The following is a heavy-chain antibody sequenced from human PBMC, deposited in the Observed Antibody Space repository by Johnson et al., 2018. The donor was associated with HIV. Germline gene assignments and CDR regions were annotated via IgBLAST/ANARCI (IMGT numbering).Heavy chain of an antibody. D-gene: IGHD6-13*01. CDR1: GFTFSSYG. V-gene: IGHV3-30*18. CDR2: ISYDGSNK. CDR3: AKDRRRSWYSDSDAFDI. J-gene: IGHJ3*02. Sequence: MQLVESGGGVVQPGRSLRLSCAASGFTFSSYGMHWVRHAPGKGLEWVAVISYDGSNKYYADSVKGRFTISRDNARNSLYLQMNSLGVEDTAVYYCAKDRRRSWYSDSDAFDIWGQGTMVTVSS.